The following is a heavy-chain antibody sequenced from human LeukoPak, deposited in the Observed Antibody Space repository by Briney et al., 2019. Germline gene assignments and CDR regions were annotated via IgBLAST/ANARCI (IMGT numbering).Heavy chain of an antibody. CDR2: VNHGGST. V-gene: IGHV4-34*01. CDR1: GGSFSGYY. D-gene: IGHD6-19*01. Sequence: SETLSLTCAVYGGSFSGYYWSWIRQPPGKGLEWIGEVNHGGSTNYNPSLKSRVTISIDTSKNQFSLKLSSVTAADTAVYYCARDYVGVAGTFDYWGQGTLVTVSS. CDR3: ARDYVGVAGTFDY. J-gene: IGHJ4*02.